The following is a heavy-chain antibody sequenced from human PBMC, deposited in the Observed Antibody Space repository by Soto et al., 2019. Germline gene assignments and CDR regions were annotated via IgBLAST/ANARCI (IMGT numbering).Heavy chain of an antibody. D-gene: IGHD3-22*01. CDR3: AKGGWTYWSDTSVYSAFAY. V-gene: IGHV3-74*01. CDR2: INSDGSSI. J-gene: IGHJ4*01. Sequence: PGGSLRLSCAASGFTFSSSWMHWVRQAPGKGLVWVSRINSDGSSISYADSVKGRFTISRDNSKNTLSLQMISLRAEDTAVYYCAKGGWTYWSDTSVYSAFAYWAQGTLVTVSS. CDR1: GFTFSSSW.